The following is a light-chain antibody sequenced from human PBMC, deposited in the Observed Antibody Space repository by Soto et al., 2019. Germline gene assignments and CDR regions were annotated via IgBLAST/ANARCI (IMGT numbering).Light chain of an antibody. Sequence: DIVMTQSPDSLAVSLGERATINCKSSQSVLYTSNNKNYLAWYQQRPGQPPKVVMYWASTRESGVPDRFSGSGSGTDFTLTISSLQAEDVAVYSCQQYYSFPFTFGPGTEVEIK. CDR1: QSVLYTSNNKNY. V-gene: IGKV4-1*01. J-gene: IGKJ3*01. CDR2: WAS. CDR3: QQYYSFPFT.